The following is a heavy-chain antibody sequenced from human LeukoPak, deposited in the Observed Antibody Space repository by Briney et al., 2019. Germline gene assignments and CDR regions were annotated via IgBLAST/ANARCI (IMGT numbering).Heavy chain of an antibody. CDR2: INWNGGST. CDR1: GFTFDDYG. J-gene: IGHJ3*02. Sequence: GGSLRLSCAASGFTFDDYGMSWVRQAPGKGLEWVSGINWNGGSTGYADSVKGRFTISRDNAKNSLYLQMNSLRAEDTALYYCARQYYDSSGLWPYAFDIWGQGTMATVSS. CDR3: ARQYYDSSGLWPYAFDI. D-gene: IGHD3-22*01. V-gene: IGHV3-20*04.